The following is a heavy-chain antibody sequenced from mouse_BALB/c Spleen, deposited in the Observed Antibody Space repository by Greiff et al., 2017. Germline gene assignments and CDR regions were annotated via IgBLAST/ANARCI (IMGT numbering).Heavy chain of an antibody. V-gene: IGHV14-1*02. CDR3: AGGPWFAY. CDR2: IDPENGNT. CDR1: GFNIKDYY. Sequence: EVQLQESGAELVRPGALVKLSCKASGFNIKDYYMHWVKQRPEQGLEWIGWIDPENGNTIYGPKFQGKASITADTSSNTAYLQLSSLTSEDTAVYYCAGGPWFAYWGQGTLVTVSA. J-gene: IGHJ3*01.